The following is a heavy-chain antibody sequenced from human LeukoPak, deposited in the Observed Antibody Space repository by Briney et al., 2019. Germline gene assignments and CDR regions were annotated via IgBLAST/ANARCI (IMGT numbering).Heavy chain of an antibody. CDR3: AREGGGYCSSTSCQNWFDP. Sequence: PSETLSLTCTVSGGSISSGDYYWSWIRQPPGKGLEWIGYIYYSGSTYYNPSLKSRVTISVDTSKNQFSLKLSSVTAADTAVYYCAREGGGYCSSTSCQNWFDPWGQGTLVTVSS. CDR2: IYYSGST. V-gene: IGHV4-30-4*01. CDR1: GGSISSGDYY. D-gene: IGHD2-2*01. J-gene: IGHJ5*02.